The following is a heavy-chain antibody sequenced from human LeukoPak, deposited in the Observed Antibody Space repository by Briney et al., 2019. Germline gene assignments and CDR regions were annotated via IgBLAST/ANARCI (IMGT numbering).Heavy chain of an antibody. D-gene: IGHD5-24*01. CDR2: IYAGGYT. Sequence: PGGSLRLSCAASGFTVRTNFMSWVRQAPGKGLEWVSVIYAGGYTYYADSVKGRFTISRDNSKNTLYLQMNNLRAEDTAVYYCAKPPYGRDVSNYFDYWGQGTPVTVSS. J-gene: IGHJ4*02. CDR3: AKPPYGRDVSNYFDY. V-gene: IGHV3-53*01. CDR1: GFTVRTNF.